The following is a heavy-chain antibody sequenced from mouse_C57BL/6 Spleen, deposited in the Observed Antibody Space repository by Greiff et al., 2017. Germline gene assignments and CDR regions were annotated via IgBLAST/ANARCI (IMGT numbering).Heavy chain of an antibody. D-gene: IGHD1-1*01. Sequence: EVQLVESGPGLVKPSQSLSLTCSVTGYSITSGYYWNWIRQFPGNKLEWMGYISYDGSNNYNPSLKNRISITRDTSKNQFFLKLNSVTTEDTATYYCARDILPRYGSSYVYAMDYWGQGTSVTVSS. V-gene: IGHV3-6*01. J-gene: IGHJ4*01. CDR1: GYSITSGYY. CDR3: ARDILPRYGSSYVYAMDY. CDR2: ISYDGSN.